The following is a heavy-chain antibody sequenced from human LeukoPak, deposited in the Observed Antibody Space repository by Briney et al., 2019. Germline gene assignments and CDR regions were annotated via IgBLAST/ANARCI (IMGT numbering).Heavy chain of an antibody. CDR1: GYSISSGYY. CDR2: IYHSGST. V-gene: IGHV4-38-2*01. D-gene: IGHD5-18*01. J-gene: IGHJ3*02. Sequence: SETLSLTCAVSGYSISSGYYWGWIRQPPGKGLEWIGSIYHSGSTYYNPSLKSRVTISVDTSKNQFPLKLSSVTAADTAAYYCARSPWIQLWLGAFDIWGQGTMVTVSS. CDR3: ARSPWIQLWLGAFDI.